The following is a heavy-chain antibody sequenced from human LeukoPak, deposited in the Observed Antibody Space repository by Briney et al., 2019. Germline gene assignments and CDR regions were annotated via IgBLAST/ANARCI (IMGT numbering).Heavy chain of an antibody. D-gene: IGHD2-21*02. Sequence: ASVKVSCKASGYTFTSYDINWVRQATGQGLEWMGWMNPNSGNTGYAQKFQGRVTMTRDTSISTAYMDLSRLRSDDTAVYYCARGVTARGFCYYMDVWGKGTTVTISS. V-gene: IGHV1-8*01. CDR2: MNPNSGNT. J-gene: IGHJ6*03. CDR1: GYTFTSYD. CDR3: ARGVTARGFCYYMDV.